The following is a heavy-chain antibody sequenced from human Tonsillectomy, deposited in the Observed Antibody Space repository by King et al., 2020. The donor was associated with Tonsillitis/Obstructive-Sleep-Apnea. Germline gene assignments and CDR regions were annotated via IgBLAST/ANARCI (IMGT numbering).Heavy chain of an antibody. V-gene: IGHV3-64D*06. CDR1: GFTFSTYT. J-gene: IGHJ4*02. Sequence: VQLVESGGGLVQPGGSRRLSCSASGFTFSTYTMHWVRQAPGKGLEYFSAISSDGTGTYYADSVKGRFTISRDNSKNTLYLQMSSLRPEDTAVYYCVRPLPSYYDSSGYYWGQGTLVTVS. CDR2: ISSDGTGT. CDR3: VRPLPSYYDSSGYY. D-gene: IGHD3-22*01.